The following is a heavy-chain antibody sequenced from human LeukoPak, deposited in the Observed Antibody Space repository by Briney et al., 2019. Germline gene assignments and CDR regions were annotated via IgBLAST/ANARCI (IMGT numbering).Heavy chain of an antibody. J-gene: IGHJ4*02. CDR2: ISGSGGST. CDR1: GFIFSSYA. CDR3: AKEDSSNPLGSFDY. V-gene: IGHV3-23*01. Sequence: GGSLSLFCAASGFIFSSYAMSWVRQASGKGLEWVSAISGSGGSTYYADSVKGRFSISRDNSKNTLYLQMNGLRAEDTAVYYCAKEDSSNPLGSFDYWGQGTLVTVSS. D-gene: IGHD6-19*01.